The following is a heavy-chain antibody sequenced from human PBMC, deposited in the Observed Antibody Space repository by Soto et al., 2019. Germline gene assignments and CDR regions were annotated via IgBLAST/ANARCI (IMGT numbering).Heavy chain of an antibody. J-gene: IGHJ4*02. Sequence: EVQLVESGGGLVQPGGSLRLSCAASGFTFSDHYMDWVRQVPGKGREWVGRIRDKAHSYTTEYAASGKGRFTISRDDSKTSLYLQMNSLKTEDTAVYYCARSHGTTYYGSYFENWGQGTLVTVSS. CDR1: GFTFSDHY. V-gene: IGHV3-72*01. D-gene: IGHD3-22*01. CDR2: IRDKAHSYTT. CDR3: ARSHGTTYYGSYFEN.